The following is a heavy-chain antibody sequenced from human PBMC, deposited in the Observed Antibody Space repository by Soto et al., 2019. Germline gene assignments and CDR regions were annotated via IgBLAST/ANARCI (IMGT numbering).Heavy chain of an antibody. J-gene: IGHJ5*02. CDR1: GGSISRYY. V-gene: IGHV4-59*01. D-gene: IGHD3-10*01. CDR2: IYYSGST. CDR3: ARDPGSGSYYGWFDP. Sequence: SETLSLTCTVSGGSISRYYWNWIRQPPGKGLEWIGYIYYSGSTNYNPSLKSRVTISVDTSKNQFSLKLSSVTAADTAVYYCARDPGSGSYYGWFDPWGQGTLVTVSS.